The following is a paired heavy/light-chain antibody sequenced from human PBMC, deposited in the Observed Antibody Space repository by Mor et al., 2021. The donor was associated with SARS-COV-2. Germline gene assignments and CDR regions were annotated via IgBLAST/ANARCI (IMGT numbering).Light chain of an antibody. Sequence: QAVVTQEPSLTVSPGGTVTLTCGSSTGVVTSGHYPYWFQQKPGQAPRTLIYDTTTKHSWTPARFSGSLLGGKAALTLSGAQPEDEAEYYCLLSFNDVRPGVFGGGTKLTVL. CDR1: TGVVTSGHY. CDR3: LLSFNDVRPGV. CDR2: DTT. J-gene: IGLJ3*02. V-gene: IGLV7-46*01.
Heavy chain of an antibody. V-gene: IGHV3-23*01. CDR3: AKGHDILTGYPHY. D-gene: IGHD3-9*01. CDR2: ISGSGGTT. J-gene: IGHJ4*02. CDR1: GFSFSNYA. Sequence: EVQLLESGGGLVQPGGSLRLSCAASGFSFSNYAMSWVRQAPGKGLEWVSVISGSGGTTDFADSVKGRFTIARDNSRSTLYLQMNSLRAEDTAVYYCAKGHDILTGYPHYWGQGTLVTVSS.